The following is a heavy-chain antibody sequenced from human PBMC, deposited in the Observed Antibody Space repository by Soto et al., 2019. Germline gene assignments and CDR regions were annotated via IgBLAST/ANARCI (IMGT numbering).Heavy chain of an antibody. CDR1: GGSISSGDYY. J-gene: IGHJ6*02. Sequence: QVQLQESGPGLVKPSQTLSLTCTVSGGSISSGDYYWSWIRQPPGKGLEWIGYIYYSGSTYYNPSLQGRVNISVDTSKNQFSLKLGSVTAADTAVYYCARDVRYDFWSGYSIPAHYGMDVWGQGTTVTVSS. V-gene: IGHV4-30-4*01. CDR3: ARDVRYDFWSGYSIPAHYGMDV. CDR2: IYYSGST. D-gene: IGHD3-3*01.